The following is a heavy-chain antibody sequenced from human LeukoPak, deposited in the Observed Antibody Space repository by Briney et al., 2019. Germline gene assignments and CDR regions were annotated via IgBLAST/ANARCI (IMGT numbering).Heavy chain of an antibody. Sequence: TGGSLRLSCAASGFTFSSYAMSWVRQAPGKGLEWVSGISSGGDSRYYADSVRGRFTISRDNAKNTLYLQMNSLRAEDTAVYYCAKFQVVVVAAPFDYWGQGTLVTVSS. V-gene: IGHV3-23*01. CDR1: GFTFSSYA. D-gene: IGHD2-15*01. J-gene: IGHJ4*02. CDR2: ISSGGDSR. CDR3: AKFQVVVVAAPFDY.